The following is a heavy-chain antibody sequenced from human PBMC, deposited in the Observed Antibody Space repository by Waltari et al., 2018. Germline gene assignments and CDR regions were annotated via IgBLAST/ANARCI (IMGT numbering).Heavy chain of an antibody. D-gene: IGHD2-15*01. CDR3: ARDCEGYCSGGSLREMDV. CDR2: IIPIFGTA. CDR1: GGTFSSYA. V-gene: IGHV1-69*08. Sequence: QVQLVQSGAEVKKPGSSVKVSCKASGGTFSSYAISWVRQAPGQGLEWMGRIIPIFGTANYAQKFQGRVTITADKSTGTAYMELSSLRSEDTAVYYCARDCEGYCSGGSLREMDVWGQGTTVTVSS. J-gene: IGHJ6*02.